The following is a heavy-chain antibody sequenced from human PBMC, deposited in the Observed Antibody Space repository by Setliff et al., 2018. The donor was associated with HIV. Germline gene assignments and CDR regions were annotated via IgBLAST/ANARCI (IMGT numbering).Heavy chain of an antibody. CDR1: GGSFNAYY. CDR3: ARGRADWFFDY. CDR2: INHSGRT. Sequence: SETLSLTCAVYGGSFNAYYWTWIRQPPGKGLEWIGEINHSGRTNFNPSLRSRVTMSVDTSKSQFSLGLSSVTAADTAVYFCARGRADWFFDYWGQGTLVTVSS. D-gene: IGHD3-9*01. V-gene: IGHV4-34*01. J-gene: IGHJ4*02.